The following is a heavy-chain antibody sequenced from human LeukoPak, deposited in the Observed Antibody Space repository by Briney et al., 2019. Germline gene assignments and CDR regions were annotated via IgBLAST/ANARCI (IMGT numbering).Heavy chain of an antibody. CDR3: AKPHYYDPFDL. Sequence: PSETLSLTCALYGGSLSGYYWTWTRHPPGKGVEWIGEIYHSGSTNYNPPLKSRVTKPVDASKNQFSLKRSSVTAADTAVYYCAKPHYYDPFDLWGQGTLDPVFS. D-gene: IGHD3-22*01. CDR2: IYHSGST. CDR1: GGSLSGYY. V-gene: IGHV4-34*01. J-gene: IGHJ4*02.